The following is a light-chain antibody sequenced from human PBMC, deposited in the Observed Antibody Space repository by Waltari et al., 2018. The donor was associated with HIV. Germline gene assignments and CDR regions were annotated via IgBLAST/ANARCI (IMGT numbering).Light chain of an antibody. J-gene: IGLJ2*01. Sequence: SSELTQDPAVSVALGQTVRITCQGGSLRNYHAPWYQQKPGQAPVLVSYGKNNRPSGIPDRFSGSSSRNTASLTITGAQAEDEADYYCNSRDSSGNHVLFGGGTKLTVL. CDR2: GKN. V-gene: IGLV3-19*01. CDR3: NSRDSSGNHVL. CDR1: SLRNYH.